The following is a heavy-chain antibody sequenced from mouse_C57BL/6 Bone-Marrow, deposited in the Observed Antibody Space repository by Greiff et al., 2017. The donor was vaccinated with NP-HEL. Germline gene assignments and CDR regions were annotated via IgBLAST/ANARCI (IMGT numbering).Heavy chain of an antibody. CDR1: GYTFTSYG. Sequence: QVQLKESGAELARPGASVKLSCKASGYTFTSYGISWVKQRTGQGLEWIGEIYPRSGNTYYNEKFKGKATLTADKSSSPAYMELRRLTSEDAVGDFCARGPYYVRSWYFDVWGTGTTVTVSS. CDR3: ARGPYYVRSWYFDV. J-gene: IGHJ1*03. D-gene: IGHD1-1*01. V-gene: IGHV1-81*01. CDR2: IYPRSGNT.